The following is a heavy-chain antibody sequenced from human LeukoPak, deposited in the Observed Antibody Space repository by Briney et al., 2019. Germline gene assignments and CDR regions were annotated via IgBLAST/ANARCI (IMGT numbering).Heavy chain of an antibody. CDR2: IKEDGSEK. V-gene: IGHV3-7*01. D-gene: IGHD2-21*02. CDR1: GFMFTGYW. J-gene: IGHJ4*02. Sequence: GGSLRLSCEASGFMFTGYWMSWVRQAPGKGLEWVANIKEDGSEKYYVDSVKGRFTISRDNPKKLLYLQMNSLRAEDTAVYYCARLIYHCSGGCYSRAFDYWGQGTLVTVSS. CDR3: ARLIYHCSGGCYSRAFDY.